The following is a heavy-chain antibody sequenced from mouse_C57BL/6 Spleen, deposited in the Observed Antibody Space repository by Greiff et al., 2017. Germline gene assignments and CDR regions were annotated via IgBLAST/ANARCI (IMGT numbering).Heavy chain of an antibody. CDR3: TGDYGSGWFAY. J-gene: IGHJ3*01. Sequence: EVKVVESGGGLVQPGGSMKLSCVASGFTFSNYWMNWVRQSPEKGLEWVAQIRLKSDNYATHYAESVKGRFTISRDDSKISVYLQMNHLRAEDTGIYCCTGDYGSGWFAYWGQGTLVTVSA. V-gene: IGHV6-3*01. D-gene: IGHD1-1*01. CDR2: IRLKSDNYAT. CDR1: GFTFSNYW.